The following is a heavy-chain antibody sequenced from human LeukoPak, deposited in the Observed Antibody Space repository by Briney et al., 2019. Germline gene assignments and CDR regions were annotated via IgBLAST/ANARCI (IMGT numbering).Heavy chain of an antibody. CDR1: GFTVSSNS. CDR2: IYSGTI. D-gene: IGHD3-9*01. J-gene: IGHJ4*02. Sequence: GGSLRLSCTVSGFTVSSNSMSWVRQAPGKGLEWVSFIYSGTIHYSDSVKGRFTISRDNSKNTLYLQMNSLRAEDTAVYYCAKDPYDTYFDYWGQGTLVTVSS. CDR3: AKDPYDTYFDY. V-gene: IGHV3-53*01.